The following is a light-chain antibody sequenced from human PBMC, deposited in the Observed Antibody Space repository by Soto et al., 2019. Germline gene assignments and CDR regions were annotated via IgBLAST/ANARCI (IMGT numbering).Light chain of an antibody. Sequence: DIQMTQSPSSLSASVGDRVTVTCRASQGLSNYLAWYQQKPGKVPKLLIYAASTLQSGVPSRFSGSGSATDVTLTISSLQPEDVATYYCQKYNTAPWTFGQGTKVEIK. CDR1: QGLSNY. V-gene: IGKV1-27*01. CDR3: QKYNTAPWT. CDR2: AAS. J-gene: IGKJ1*01.